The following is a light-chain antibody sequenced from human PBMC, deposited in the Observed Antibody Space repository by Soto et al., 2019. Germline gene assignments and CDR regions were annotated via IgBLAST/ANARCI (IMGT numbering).Light chain of an antibody. Sequence: IQMTQSPSSLSASVGDRVTITCRASQSISSYLNWYQQKPGKAPNLLIYAASSLQSGVPSRFGGSESGTDFTLTINSLQPEDFATYYCQQSYSTPYTFGQGTKLEIK. CDR3: QQSYSTPYT. V-gene: IGKV1-39*01. CDR1: QSISSY. CDR2: AAS. J-gene: IGKJ2*01.